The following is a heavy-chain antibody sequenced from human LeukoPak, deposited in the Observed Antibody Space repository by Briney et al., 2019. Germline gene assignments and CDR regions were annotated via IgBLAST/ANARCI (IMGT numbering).Heavy chain of an antibody. V-gene: IGHV4-39*07. CDR1: GGSISSSSYY. CDR2: IYYSGST. Sequence: PSETLSLTCTVSGGSISSSSYYWGWIRQPPGKGLEWIGSIYYSGSTNYNPSLKSRVTMSVDTSKNQFSLKLSSVTAADTAVYYCARGSEYQLLSVEFFDPWGQGTLVTVSS. D-gene: IGHD2-2*01. J-gene: IGHJ5*02. CDR3: ARGSEYQLLSVEFFDP.